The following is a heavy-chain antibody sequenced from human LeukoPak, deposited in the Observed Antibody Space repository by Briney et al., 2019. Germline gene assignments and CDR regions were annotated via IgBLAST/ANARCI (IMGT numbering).Heavy chain of an antibody. CDR2: IYHSGST. D-gene: IGHD5-24*01. CDR1: GGSISSGDYS. V-gene: IGHV4-30-2*01. J-gene: IGHJ5*02. Sequence: SETLSLTCTVSGGSISSGDYSWSWIRQPPGKGLEWIGYIYHSGSTYYNPSLKSRVTISVDRSKNQFSLKLSSVTAADTAAYYCARAAGYNENWFDPWGQGTLVTVSS. CDR3: ARAAGYNENWFDP.